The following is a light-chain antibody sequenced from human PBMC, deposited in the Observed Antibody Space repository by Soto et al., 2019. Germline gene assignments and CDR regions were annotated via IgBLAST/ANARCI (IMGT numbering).Light chain of an antibody. CDR3: QQRRSWPRA. V-gene: IGKV3-11*01. J-gene: IGKJ1*01. CDR1: QSVSSY. Sequence: ELVLTHSPPPLSLSSGERATLSSRASQSVSSYLPWYQQKSGQAPRLLIYDASNLATGIPARFSGSGSGTDFTLTVSSLEPEDFAVYYCQQRRSWPRAFGQGTKVDIK. CDR2: DAS.